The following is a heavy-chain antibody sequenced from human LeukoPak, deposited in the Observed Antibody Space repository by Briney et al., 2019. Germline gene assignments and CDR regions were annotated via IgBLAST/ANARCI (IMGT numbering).Heavy chain of an antibody. J-gene: IGHJ4*02. CDR3: AKDRPNYYDSSGHYYRRGGDY. D-gene: IGHD3-22*01. V-gene: IGHV3-23*01. CDR2: VSGSGGYT. Sequence: GGSLRLSCAASGFTFSSYAMSWVRQAPGKGLEWVSSVSGSGGYTYYAGSVKGRFTISRDNSENTLYLQMNSLRAEDTAIYYCAKDRPNYYDSSGHYYRRGGDYWGQGTLVTVSS. CDR1: GFTFSSYA.